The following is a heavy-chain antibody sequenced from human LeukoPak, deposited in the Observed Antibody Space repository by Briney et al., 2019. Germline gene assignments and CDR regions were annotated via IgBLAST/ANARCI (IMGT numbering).Heavy chain of an antibody. CDR2: IYYSGST. CDR1: GGSISSYY. V-gene: IGHV4-59*01. J-gene: IGHJ3*02. Sequence: KASETLSLTCTVSGGSISSYYWSWIRQPPGKGLEWIGYIYYSGSTNYNPSLKSRVTISVDTSKNQFSLKLSSVTAADTAVYYCARHVNQGSSWSGDAFDIWGQGTMVTVSS. D-gene: IGHD6-13*01. CDR3: ARHVNQGSSWSGDAFDI.